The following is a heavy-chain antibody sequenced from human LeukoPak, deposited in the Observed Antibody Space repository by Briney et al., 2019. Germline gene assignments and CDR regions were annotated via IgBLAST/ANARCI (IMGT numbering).Heavy chain of an antibody. J-gene: IGHJ6*03. CDR3: AKANSGSYSPYYYYMDV. CDR2: IRYDGSNK. D-gene: IGHD1-26*01. Sequence: GGSLRLSCAASGFTFSSYGMHWVRQAPGRGGEWVAFIRYDGSNKYYADSEKGRLTISRDKSKNKLYLQMNRQRAEDTAVLYCAKANSGSYSPYYYYMDVWGKGTPVTISS. V-gene: IGHV3-30*02. CDR1: GFTFSSYG.